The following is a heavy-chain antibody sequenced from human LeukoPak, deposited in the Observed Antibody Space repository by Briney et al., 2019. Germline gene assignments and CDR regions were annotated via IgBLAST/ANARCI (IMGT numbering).Heavy chain of an antibody. D-gene: IGHD3-22*01. J-gene: IGHJ4*02. CDR3: ARAGGGYDSSGYYHYGGDY. V-gene: IGHV1-2*04. Sequence: ASVKVSCKASGYTFTGYYMHWVRQAPGQGLEWMGWIHPNSGGTNYAQKFQGSVTMTRDTSISTAYMELSRLRSDDTAVYYCARAGGGYDSSGYYHYGGDYWGQGTLVTVSS. CDR1: GYTFTGYY. CDR2: IHPNSGGT.